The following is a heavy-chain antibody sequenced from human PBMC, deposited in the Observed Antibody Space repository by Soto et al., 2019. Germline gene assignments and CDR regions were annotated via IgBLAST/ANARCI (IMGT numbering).Heavy chain of an antibody. CDR2: IWYDGSNK. V-gene: IGHV3-33*01. Sequence: QVQLVESGGGVVQPGRSLRLSCAASGFTFSSYGMHWVRQAPGKGLEWVAVIWYDGSNKYYADSVKGRFTISRDNSKNALDLQMNSLRDEDTAVYYCASVGVPAAIRYYYMDVWGKGTTVTVSS. D-gene: IGHD2-2*02. CDR1: GFTFSSYG. J-gene: IGHJ6*03. CDR3: ASVGVPAAIRYYYMDV.